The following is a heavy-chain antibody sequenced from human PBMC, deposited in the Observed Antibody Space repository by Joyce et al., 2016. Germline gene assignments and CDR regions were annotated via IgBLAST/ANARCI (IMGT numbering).Heavy chain of an antibody. Sequence: QLHLQQSGPGLVKPSETLSLTCSVSGGSLSSGTDYWAWIRQSPGKGLEWIGSVFYNGRTYYNPSLKSRVTISADTSKNHFSLTLNAVTAADTAMYFCARQGFAVVVPAPTAHDVFDVWGQGSMVIVSS. CDR3: ARQGFAVVVPAPTAHDVFDV. J-gene: IGHJ3*01. CDR2: VFYNGRT. CDR1: GGSLSSGTDY. D-gene: IGHD2-2*01. V-gene: IGHV4-39*01.